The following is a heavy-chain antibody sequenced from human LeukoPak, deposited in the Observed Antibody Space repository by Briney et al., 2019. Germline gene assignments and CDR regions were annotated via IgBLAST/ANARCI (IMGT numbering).Heavy chain of an antibody. CDR3: ASTPDCGGSCYSFDY. J-gene: IGHJ4*02. V-gene: IGHV4-34*01. CDR2: IKHSGST. Sequence: SETLSLTCAVYGGSFSGYYWSWIRQPPGKGLEWIGEIKHSGSTNYNPSLKSRVTISVDTSKNQFSLKLSSVTAADTAVYYCASTPDCGGSCYSFDYWGQGTLVTVSS. D-gene: IGHD2-15*01. CDR1: GGSFSGYY.